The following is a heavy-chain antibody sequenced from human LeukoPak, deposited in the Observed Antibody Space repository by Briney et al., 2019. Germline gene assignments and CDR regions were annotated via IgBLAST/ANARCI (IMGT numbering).Heavy chain of an antibody. D-gene: IGHD3-10*01. CDR3: ARSQNYYGSGDY. J-gene: IGHJ4*02. V-gene: IGHV4-61*03. Sequence: PSETLSLTCTVSGDSVSNGNYYWSWLRQPPGTALEWIGYIYYTGKTYYNPSLEGRVTILVDTSRNHFSVKLSLVTAADTAVYYCARSQNYYGSGDYWSQGTLVTVSS. CDR2: IYYTGKT. CDR1: GDSVSNGNYY.